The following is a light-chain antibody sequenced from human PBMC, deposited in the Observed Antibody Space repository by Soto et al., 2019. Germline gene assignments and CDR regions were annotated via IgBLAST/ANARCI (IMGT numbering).Light chain of an antibody. V-gene: IGLV2-14*01. J-gene: IGLJ1*01. CDR1: SSDVGNDNY. CDR2: DVS. CDR3: SSYTSSSTCL. Sequence: SGLTQPASVSGSPGQSITISGTGSSSDVGNDNYVSWYQQHPGKAPKLIIYDVSNRPSGVSTRFSGSKSGNTASLPISGLQAEAEADYYCSSYTSSSTCLFGTGTKVTVL.